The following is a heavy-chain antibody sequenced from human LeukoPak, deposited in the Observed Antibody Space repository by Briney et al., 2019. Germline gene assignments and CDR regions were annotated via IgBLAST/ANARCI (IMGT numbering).Heavy chain of an antibody. V-gene: IGHV5-51*01. D-gene: IGHD4-17*01. CDR1: GYSFTNYW. CDR3: ARLTSVTLPFDF. J-gene: IGHJ4*02. CDR2: IYPGGSET. Sequence: GESLQISCKGSGYSFTNYWIGWVRQMPGKGLEWMGNIYPGGSETRYSPSFQGQVTISVDKSTRTAYLQWSRLKASDTAMYYCARLTSVTLPFDFWGQGTLVTVSS.